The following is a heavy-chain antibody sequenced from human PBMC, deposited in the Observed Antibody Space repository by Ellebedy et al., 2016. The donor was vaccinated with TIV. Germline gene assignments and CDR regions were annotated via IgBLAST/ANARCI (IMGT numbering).Heavy chain of an antibody. CDR2: ISYDGSIK. Sequence: GESLKISCAASGFSFSNHGMHWVRQAPGRGLEWVSLISYDGSIKDYAESVKGRFTFSKDHSKKTMFLQMNSLRAEDTAVYYCAKDPTTGYDRYYFDYWGRGTLVTVSS. J-gene: IGHJ4*02. D-gene: IGHD5-12*01. CDR1: GFSFSNHG. CDR3: AKDPTTGYDRYYFDY. V-gene: IGHV3-30*18.